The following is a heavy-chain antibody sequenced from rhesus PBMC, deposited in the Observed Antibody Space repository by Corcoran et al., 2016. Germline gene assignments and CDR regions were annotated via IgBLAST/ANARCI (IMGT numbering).Heavy chain of an antibody. CDR2: IRSGGST. Sequence: QVQLQQWGEGLVKPSETLSLTCAVYGGSIRRNYWSWIRQPPGKGLEWIGRIRSGGSTNYNPSLKSRVTISIDTSKNQFSLKLSSVTAADTAVYYCARDVGSWSPYFDYWGQGVLVTVSS. D-gene: IGHD6-13*01. V-gene: IGHV4-160*01. J-gene: IGHJ4*01. CDR3: ARDVGSWSPYFDY. CDR1: GGSIRRNY.